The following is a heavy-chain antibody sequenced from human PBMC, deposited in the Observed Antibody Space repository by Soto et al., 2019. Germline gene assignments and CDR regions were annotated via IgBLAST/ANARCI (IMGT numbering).Heavy chain of an antibody. CDR1: GGLFSSYP. V-gene: IGHV1-69*01. J-gene: IGHJ4*02. Sequence: QEQLVQSGAEVKKPGSSVKVSCKASGGLFSSYPISWVRQVPGQGLEWMGGIIPVFQTAYYTQRFQGRVTITADESTTTAYMELSSLRSEDTAIYYCARGGRGYTWFIEFWGQGTLVTVSS. CDR2: IIPVFQTA. CDR3: ARGGRGYTWFIEF. D-gene: IGHD3-22*01.